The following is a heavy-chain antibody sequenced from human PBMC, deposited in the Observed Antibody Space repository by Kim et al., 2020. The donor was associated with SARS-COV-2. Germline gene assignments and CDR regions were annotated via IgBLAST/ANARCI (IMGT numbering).Heavy chain of an antibody. CDR3: AALMTTVTTRWDFDY. V-gene: IGHV3-30-3*01. Sequence: GGSLRLSCAASGFTFSSYAMHWVRQAPGKGLEWVAVISYDGSNKYYADSVKGRFTISRDNSKNTLYLQMNSLRAEDTAVYYCAALMTTVTTRWDFDYWGQGTMVTVSS. CDR2: ISYDGSNK. J-gene: IGHJ4*02. D-gene: IGHD4-17*01. CDR1: GFTFSSYA.